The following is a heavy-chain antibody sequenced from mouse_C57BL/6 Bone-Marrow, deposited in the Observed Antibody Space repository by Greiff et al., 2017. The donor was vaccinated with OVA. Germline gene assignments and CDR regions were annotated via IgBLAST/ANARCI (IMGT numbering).Heavy chain of an antibody. Sequence: VQLQQSGPELVKPGASVKLSCKASGYTFTSYDINWVKQRPGQGLEWIGWIYPRDGSTQYNEKFKGKATLTVDTSSSTAYMELHSLTSEDSAVYFCARAEGYGNPLAYWGQGTLVTVSA. D-gene: IGHD2-1*01. CDR3: ARAEGYGNPLAY. CDR2: IYPRDGST. CDR1: GYTFTSYD. J-gene: IGHJ3*01. V-gene: IGHV1-85*01.